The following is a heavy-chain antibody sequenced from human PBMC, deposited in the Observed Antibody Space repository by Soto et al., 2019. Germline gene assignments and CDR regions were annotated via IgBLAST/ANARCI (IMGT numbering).Heavy chain of an antibody. CDR1: GFTFSDYY. CDR3: AGSLGYCSSTSCPAPNYYYYMDV. D-gene: IGHD2-2*01. J-gene: IGHJ6*03. V-gene: IGHV3-11*01. Sequence: PGGSLRLSCAASGFTFSDYYMSWIRQAPGKGLEWVSYISSSGSTIYYADSVKGRFTISRDNAKNSLYLQMNSLRAEDTAVYYCAGSLGYCSSTSCPAPNYYYYMDVWGKGTTVTVSS. CDR2: ISSSGSTI.